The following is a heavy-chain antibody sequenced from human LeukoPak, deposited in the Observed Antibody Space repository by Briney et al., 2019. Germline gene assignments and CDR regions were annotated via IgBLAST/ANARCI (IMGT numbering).Heavy chain of an antibody. CDR3: ARDPFYSSSWAYYYYYMDV. J-gene: IGHJ6*03. CDR2: IYYSGST. V-gene: IGHV4-39*07. CDR1: GVSISSSSYY. Sequence: SETLSLTCTVSGVSISSSSYYWGWIRQPPGKGLEWIGSIYYSGSTYYNPSLKSRVTISVDTSKNQFSLKLSSVTAADTAVYYCARDPFYSSSWAYYYYYMDVWGKGTTVTVSS. D-gene: IGHD6-13*01.